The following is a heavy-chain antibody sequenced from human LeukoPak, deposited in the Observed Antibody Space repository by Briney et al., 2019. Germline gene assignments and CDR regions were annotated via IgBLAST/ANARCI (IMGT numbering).Heavy chain of an antibody. J-gene: IGHJ3*02. V-gene: IGHV4-30-4*01. CDR1: GGSISSGDYY. CDR3: ARADILTGSDAFDI. CDR2: IYYSGST. D-gene: IGHD3-9*01. Sequence: PSQTLSLTCTVSGGSISSGDYYWSWIRQPPGKGLEWIGYIYYSGSTYYNPSLKGRVTISVDTSKNQFSLKLSSVTAADTAVYYCARADILTGSDAFDIWGQGTMVTVSS.